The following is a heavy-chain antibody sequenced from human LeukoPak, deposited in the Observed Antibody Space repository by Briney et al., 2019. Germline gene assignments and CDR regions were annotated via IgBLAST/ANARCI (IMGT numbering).Heavy chain of an antibody. Sequence: ASVKVSCKTSGYTFTHYVISWVRQAPGQGLEWMGRISPYNGNTKYAQKLQGRVTMTTDTSTSTAYMELSRLRSDDTAVYYCARIGIAVAGFHYWGQGTLVTVSS. V-gene: IGHV1-18*01. CDR3: ARIGIAVAGFHY. J-gene: IGHJ4*02. D-gene: IGHD6-19*01. CDR1: GYTFTHYV. CDR2: ISPYNGNT.